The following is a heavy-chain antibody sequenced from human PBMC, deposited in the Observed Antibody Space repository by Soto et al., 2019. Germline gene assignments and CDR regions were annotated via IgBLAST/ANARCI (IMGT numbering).Heavy chain of an antibody. V-gene: IGHV3-23*01. Sequence: EVQLLESGGGLVQPGGSLRLSCAASGFTFSNYAVTWVRQAPGKGLEWVSTISGSGGSTYYADSVKGRFTISRDNSKNPLYLQMNSLRAEDTAVYYGAKDQGSSWYEIDYWGQGTLVTVYS. CDR2: ISGSGGST. CDR3: AKDQGSSWYEIDY. J-gene: IGHJ4*02. CDR1: GFTFSNYA. D-gene: IGHD6-13*01.